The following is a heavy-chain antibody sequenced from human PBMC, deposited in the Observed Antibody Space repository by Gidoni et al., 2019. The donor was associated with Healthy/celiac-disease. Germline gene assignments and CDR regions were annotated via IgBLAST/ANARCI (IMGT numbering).Heavy chain of an antibody. Sequence: EVQLVESGGGLVQPGGSLRLSCAASGFTFSSYSMNWVRQAPGKGLEWVSYISSSSSTIYYADSVKGRFAISRDNAKNSLYLQMNSLRDEDTAVYYCAREEWELLLKWDYWGQGTLVTVSS. CDR2: ISSSSSTI. J-gene: IGHJ4*02. D-gene: IGHD1-26*01. CDR3: AREEWELLLKWDY. V-gene: IGHV3-48*02. CDR1: GFTFSSYS.